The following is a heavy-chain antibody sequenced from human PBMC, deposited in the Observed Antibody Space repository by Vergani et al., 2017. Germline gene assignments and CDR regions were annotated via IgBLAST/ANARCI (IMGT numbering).Heavy chain of an antibody. J-gene: IGHJ6*02. CDR3: ARGSWYYDILTGYYNEPKTYYYDGMDV. Sequence: EVQLVESGGGLVPPGRSLRLSCAASGFSFGDYAMTWVRQAPGKGLEWVAFIRNKAYGGTTEYAASVKGRSTISRDNAKNSLYLQMNSLRAEDTAVYYCARGSWYYDILTGYYNEPKTYYYDGMDVWGQGTTVTVSS. V-gene: IGHV3-49*04. CDR1: GFSFGDYA. D-gene: IGHD3-9*01. CDR2: IRNKAYGGTT.